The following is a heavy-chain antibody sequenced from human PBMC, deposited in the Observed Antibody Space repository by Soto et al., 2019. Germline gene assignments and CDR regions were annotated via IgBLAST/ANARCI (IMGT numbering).Heavy chain of an antibody. CDR3: AKDRARYCGGGSCYSIFDY. J-gene: IGHJ4*02. D-gene: IGHD2-15*01. Sequence: QVQLVESGGGVVQPGRSLRLSCAASGFTFSSYGMHWVRQAPGKGLEWVAVISYDGSNKYYEDSVKGRFTISRDNSKNTLYLQMKSLRAEDTSVYYCAKDRARYCGGGSCYSIFDYWGQGTLVTVSS. CDR2: ISYDGSNK. V-gene: IGHV3-30*18. CDR1: GFTFSSYG.